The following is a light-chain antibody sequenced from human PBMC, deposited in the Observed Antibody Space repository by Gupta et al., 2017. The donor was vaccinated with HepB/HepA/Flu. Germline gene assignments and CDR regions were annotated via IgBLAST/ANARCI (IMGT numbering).Light chain of an antibody. CDR1: SSDVGCYNW. CDR3: SSYSKNPMDV. CDR2: DVS. V-gene: IGLV2-14*03. Sequence: QSALTQPASVSGSPGQSITISCTGSSSDVGCYNWVSWYQQHPGKAPKVLIYDVSDRPSGVSVRFSGSRYGNTASLDISGLQAEDEADYYCSSYSKNPMDVFGTGTKVTVL. J-gene: IGLJ1*01.